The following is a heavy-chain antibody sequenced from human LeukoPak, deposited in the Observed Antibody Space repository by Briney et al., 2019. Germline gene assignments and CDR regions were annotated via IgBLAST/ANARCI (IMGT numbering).Heavy chain of an antibody. CDR2: IKQDGSEK. CDR3: ARAYYDFWSGYYLYFDL. Sequence: GGSLRLSCAASGFTFSSYWMSWVRQAPGKGLEWVANIKQDGSEKYYVDSVKGRFTISRDNAKNSLYLQMNSLRAEDTAVYYCARAYYDFWSGYYLYFDLWGRGTLVTVSS. D-gene: IGHD3-3*01. CDR1: GFTFSSYW. V-gene: IGHV3-7*01. J-gene: IGHJ2*01.